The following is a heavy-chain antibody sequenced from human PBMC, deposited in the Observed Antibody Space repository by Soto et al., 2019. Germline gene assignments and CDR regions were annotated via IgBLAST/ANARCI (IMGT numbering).Heavy chain of an antibody. V-gene: IGHV1-8*01. CDR3: ARGPSSARGYSYGSYYYYYYMDV. CDR1: GYTFTSYD. D-gene: IGHD5-18*01. J-gene: IGHJ6*03. Sequence: GASVKVSCKASGYTFTSYDINWVRQATGQGLEWMGWMNPNSGNTGYAQKFQGRVTMTRNTSISTAYMELGSLRSEDTAVYYCARGPSSARGYSYGSYYYYYYMDVWGKGTTVTVSS. CDR2: MNPNSGNT.